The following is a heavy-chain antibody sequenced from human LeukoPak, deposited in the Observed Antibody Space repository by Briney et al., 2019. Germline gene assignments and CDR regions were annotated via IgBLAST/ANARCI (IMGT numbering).Heavy chain of an antibody. J-gene: IGHJ4*02. Sequence: ASVKVSCKASGYTFTGYYMHWVRQAPGQGLEWMGWISAYNGNTNYAQKLQGRVTMTTDTSTSTAYMELRSLRSDDTAVYYCARGPRSGAEDYWGQGTLVTVSS. CDR3: ARGPRSGAEDY. D-gene: IGHD6-19*01. CDR1: GYTFTGYY. V-gene: IGHV1-18*04. CDR2: ISAYNGNT.